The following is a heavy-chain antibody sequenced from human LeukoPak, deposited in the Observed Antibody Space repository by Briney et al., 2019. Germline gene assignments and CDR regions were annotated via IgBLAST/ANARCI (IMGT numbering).Heavy chain of an antibody. V-gene: IGHV3-33*01. Sequence: GGSLRLSCAASGFTFSSYGMHWVRQAPGKGLEWVAVIWYDGSNKYYADSVKGRFTISRDNSKNTLYLQMNSLRAEDTAVYYCARGPYSSGWYRPFDYWGQGTLVTVSS. CDR3: ARGPYSSGWYRPFDY. J-gene: IGHJ4*02. CDR2: IWYDGSNK. CDR1: GFTFSSYG. D-gene: IGHD6-19*01.